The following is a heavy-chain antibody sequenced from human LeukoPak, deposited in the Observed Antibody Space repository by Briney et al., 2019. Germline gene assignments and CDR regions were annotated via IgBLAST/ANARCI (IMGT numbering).Heavy chain of an antibody. CDR2: IKQDGSEK. J-gene: IGHJ4*02. CDR1: GFTFSSYW. CDR3: ARSSSGYYLTEYFDY. V-gene: IGHV3-7*01. D-gene: IGHD3-22*01. Sequence: GGSLRLSCAASGFTFSSYWMSWVRQAPGKGLEWVANIKQDGSEKYYVDSVEGRFTISRDNAKNSLYLQMNSLRAEDTAVYYCARSSSGYYLTEYFDYWGQGTLVTVSS.